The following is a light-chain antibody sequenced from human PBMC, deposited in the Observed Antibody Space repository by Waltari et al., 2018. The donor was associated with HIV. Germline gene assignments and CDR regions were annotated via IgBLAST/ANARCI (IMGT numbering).Light chain of an antibody. CDR3: CSYAGSYVV. Sequence: QSALTQPRSVSGSPGQSVTISCTGTSSDVGGYNYVSWYQQHPGKAPKLMIYDVSNRPSGFPYRFSGSKSVNTASLTISGLQAEDEADYYCCSYAGSYVVFGGGTKLTVL. J-gene: IGLJ2*01. CDR1: SSDVGGYNY. V-gene: IGLV2-11*01. CDR2: DVS.